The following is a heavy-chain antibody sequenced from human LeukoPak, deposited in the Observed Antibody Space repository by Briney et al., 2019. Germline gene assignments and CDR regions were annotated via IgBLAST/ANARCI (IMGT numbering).Heavy chain of an antibody. CDR3: ARELAGYCSSTSCSLFDP. CDR2: MNPNSGNT. CDR1: GYTFTSYD. D-gene: IGHD2-2*01. Sequence: ASVKVSCKASGYTFTSYDINWGRQATGQGLEWMGWMNPNSGNTGYAQKFQGRVTITRNTSISTAYMELSSLRSEDTAVYYCARELAGYCSSTSCSLFDPWGQGTLVTVSS. V-gene: IGHV1-8*03. J-gene: IGHJ5*02.